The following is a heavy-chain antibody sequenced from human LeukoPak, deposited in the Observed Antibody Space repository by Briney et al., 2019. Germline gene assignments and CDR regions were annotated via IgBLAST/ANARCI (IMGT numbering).Heavy chain of an antibody. CDR2: INHSGST. J-gene: IGHJ4*02. Sequence: SSETLSLTCAVYGGSFSGYYWSWIRQPPGKGLEWIGEINHSGSTNYNPSLRSRVTVSVHTSKNQLSLKLSSVTAADTAVYYCARQWLVSPLFDYWGQGTLVTVSS. CDR3: ARQWLVSPLFDY. V-gene: IGHV4-34*01. D-gene: IGHD6-19*01. CDR1: GGSFSGYY.